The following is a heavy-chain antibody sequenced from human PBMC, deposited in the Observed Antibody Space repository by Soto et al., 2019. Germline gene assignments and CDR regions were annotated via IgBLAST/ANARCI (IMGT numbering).Heavy chain of an antibody. CDR2: ISGTGGTT. CDR1: GITFRTYA. Sequence: AGGAPRLSRAASGITFRTYAINWGRPAPGEGLEWVSVISGTGGTTYYADSVKGRFAIPRDNSKSTLYLQMNSLGTEDTAVYYCAKYPEFSAYDGSYFDSWGQATLVTVSS. D-gene: IGHD5-12*01. J-gene: IGHJ4*02. V-gene: IGHV3-23*01. CDR3: AKYPEFSAYDGSYFDS.